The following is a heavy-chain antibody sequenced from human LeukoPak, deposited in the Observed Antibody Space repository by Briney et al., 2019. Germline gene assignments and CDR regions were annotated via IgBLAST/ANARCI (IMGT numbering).Heavy chain of an antibody. V-gene: IGHV3-33*01. D-gene: IGHD1-26*01. J-gene: IGHJ4*02. CDR3: ARGSGSYRDYHYFDY. CDR1: GFTFSSYG. Sequence: GGSLRLSCAASGFTFSSYGMHWVRQAPGKGLEWVAVIWYDGSKKYYADSVKGRFTISRDNSKNTLYLQMNSLRAEDTAVYYCARGSGSYRDYHYFDYWGQGTLVTVSS. CDR2: IWYDGSKK.